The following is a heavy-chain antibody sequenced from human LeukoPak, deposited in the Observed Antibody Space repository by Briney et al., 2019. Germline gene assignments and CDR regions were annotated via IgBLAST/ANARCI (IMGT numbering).Heavy chain of an antibody. CDR1: GFTVSSNY. D-gene: IGHD3-22*01. V-gene: IGHV3-66*01. J-gene: IGHJ4*02. Sequence: PGGPLRLSCAASGFTVSSNYMSWVRQAPGKGLEWVSVIYSGGSTYYADSVKGRFTISRDNSKNTLYLQMNSLRAEDTAVYYCARDQYYDSSGPTAYFDYWGQGTLVTVSS. CDR3: ARDQYYDSSGPTAYFDY. CDR2: IYSGGST.